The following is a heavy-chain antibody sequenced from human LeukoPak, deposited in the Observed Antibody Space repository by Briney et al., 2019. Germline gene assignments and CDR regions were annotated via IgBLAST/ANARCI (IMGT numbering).Heavy chain of an antibody. CDR3: ARGPAAAGNYYYYMDV. J-gene: IGHJ6*03. Sequence: SETLSLTCAVFGGSFSGYYWTWIRQPPGKGLEWIGEINHSGSTNYNPSLKSRVTISVDTSKNQFSLKLSSVTAADTAVYYCARGPAAAGNYYYYMDVWGKGTTVTVSS. CDR1: GGSFSGYY. D-gene: IGHD6-13*01. CDR2: INHSGST. V-gene: IGHV4-34*01.